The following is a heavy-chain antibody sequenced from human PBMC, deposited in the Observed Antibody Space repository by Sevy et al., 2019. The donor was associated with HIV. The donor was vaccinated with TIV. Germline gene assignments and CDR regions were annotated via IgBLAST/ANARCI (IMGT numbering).Heavy chain of an antibody. CDR1: GDSISSYY. V-gene: IGHV4-59*01. CDR2: IYYSGST. D-gene: IGHD4-4*01. CDR3: ARDRTTVYYYNGMDV. J-gene: IGHJ6*02. Sequence: SETLSLTCTVSGDSISSYYWSWIRQPPGKGLEWIWYIYYSGSTNYNPSLKSRVTISIDTSKNQLSLKVSSVTAADTAVYYCARDRTTVYYYNGMDVWGQGTTVTVSS.